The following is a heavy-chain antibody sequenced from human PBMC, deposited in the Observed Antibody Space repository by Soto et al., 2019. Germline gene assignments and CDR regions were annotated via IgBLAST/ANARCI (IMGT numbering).Heavy chain of an antibody. CDR1: GFTFNNYA. Sequence: EVQLLDSGGGLVQPGGSLRLSCAASGFTFNNYAMNWVRQAPGKGLAWVATISGTGGSTYYADSVKGRFTISRDNSKNTLYLQMNSLRVEDTAVYYCAKARLGGNFEYWGQGTQVTVSS. CDR3: AKARLGGNFEY. J-gene: IGHJ4*02. V-gene: IGHV3-23*01. CDR2: ISGTGGST.